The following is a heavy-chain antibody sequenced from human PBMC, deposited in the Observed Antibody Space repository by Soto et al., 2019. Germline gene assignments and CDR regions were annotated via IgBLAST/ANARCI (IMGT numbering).Heavy chain of an antibody. J-gene: IGHJ3*01. V-gene: IGHV1-69*01. D-gene: IGHD1-26*01. Sequence: QVQLVQSGAEVKRPGSSVKVSCKASGGTIISHAISWVRRAPGQGLEWMGGIIPILGSANYAQKFQDRLTIIADASTSTTYMELSSLRSDDAAVYYCASRERVDAFDVWGQGTLVTVSS. CDR3: ASRERVDAFDV. CDR1: GGTIISHA. CDR2: IIPILGSA.